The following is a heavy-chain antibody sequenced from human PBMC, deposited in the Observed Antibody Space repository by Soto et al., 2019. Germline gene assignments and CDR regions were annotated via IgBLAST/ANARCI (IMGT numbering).Heavy chain of an antibody. V-gene: IGHV1-24*01. Sequence: ASVKVSCKGSGYTLTELSMHWVRQAPGKGLEWMGGFDPEDGETIYAQKFQGRVTMTEDTSTDTAYMELSSLRSEDTAVYYCATGIGAVATPPAGDYWGQGTLVTVSS. CDR1: GYTLTELS. J-gene: IGHJ4*02. D-gene: IGHD5-12*01. CDR2: FDPEDGET. CDR3: ATGIGAVATPPAGDY.